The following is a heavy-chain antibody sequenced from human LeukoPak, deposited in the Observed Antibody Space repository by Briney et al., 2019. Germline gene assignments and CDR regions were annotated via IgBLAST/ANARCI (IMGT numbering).Heavy chain of an antibody. J-gene: IGHJ5*02. CDR1: GGSISSYY. CDR3: ARHSGSCPYWFDP. D-gene: IGHD1-26*01. Sequence: SETLSLTCTVSGGSISSYYWSWIRQPPGKGLEWIGYIYYSGSTNYNPSLKSRVTISVDTSKNQFSLKLSSVTAADTAVYYCARHSGSCPYWFDPWGQGTLVTVSS. V-gene: IGHV4-59*01. CDR2: IYYSGST.